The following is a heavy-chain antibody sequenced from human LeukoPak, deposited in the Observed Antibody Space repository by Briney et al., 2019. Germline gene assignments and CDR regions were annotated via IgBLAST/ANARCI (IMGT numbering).Heavy chain of an antibody. CDR2: IFYSGST. J-gene: IGHJ4*02. CDR1: GGSISSGDYY. V-gene: IGHV4-30-4*01. CDR3: ARERREGGSSWIDY. Sequence: KPSETLSLTCTVSGGSISSGDYYWSWIRQPPGKGLEWIGHIFYSGSTYYNPSLMRRLTISVDTSKNQFSLKLSSVTPADTAVYYCARERREGGSSWIDYWGRGTLVTVSS. D-gene: IGHD6-13*01.